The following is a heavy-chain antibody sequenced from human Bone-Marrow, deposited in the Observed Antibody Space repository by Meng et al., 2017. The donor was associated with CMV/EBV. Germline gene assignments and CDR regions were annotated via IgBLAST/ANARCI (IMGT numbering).Heavy chain of an antibody. V-gene: IGHV4-34*01. CDR1: GGSYSGYY. CDR3: ATVGLGMNWFDP. CDR2: INHSGNT. Sequence: QGQRQEWGAGLLKPSEALSLTCAVYGGSYSGYYWSWIRQPPRKGLEWIAEINHSGNTNYNPSRKSRVTISVDTSKNQFSLKLSSVTAADTAVYYCATVGLGMNWFDPWGQGTLVTVSS. J-gene: IGHJ5*02.